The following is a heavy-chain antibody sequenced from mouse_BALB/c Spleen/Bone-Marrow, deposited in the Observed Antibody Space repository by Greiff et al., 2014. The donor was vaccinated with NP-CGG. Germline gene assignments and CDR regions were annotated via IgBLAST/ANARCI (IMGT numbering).Heavy chain of an antibody. CDR2: INPNNGDT. Sequence: VQLQQSGPELVKPGASVKMSCKASGYTFTDYYMKWVKQSHGKNLEWIGDINPNNGDTFYNQKFKGKATLTADKSSSTAYMQHHSRLTYDSSVFYFLTKGSSGYGPFAYWGQGTLVTVSA. CDR3: LTKGSSGYGPFAY. J-gene: IGHJ3*01. V-gene: IGHV1-26*01. CDR1: GYTFTDYY. D-gene: IGHD3-1*01.